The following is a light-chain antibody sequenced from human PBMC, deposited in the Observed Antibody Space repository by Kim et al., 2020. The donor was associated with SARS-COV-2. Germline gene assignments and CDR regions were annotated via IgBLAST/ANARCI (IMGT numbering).Light chain of an antibody. Sequence: RSTINCKSSQSVLCSSDNKNFLAWYQQKPGQPPKVLIYWASTRESGVPDRFSGSGSATDFTLTINSLQAEDVAVYFCQQYFSSPYTFGQGTKLEI. CDR2: WAS. CDR1: QSVLCSSDNKNF. J-gene: IGKJ2*01. CDR3: QQYFSSPYT. V-gene: IGKV4-1*01.